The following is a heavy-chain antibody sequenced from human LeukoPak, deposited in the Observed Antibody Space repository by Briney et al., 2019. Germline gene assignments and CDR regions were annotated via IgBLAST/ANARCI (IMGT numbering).Heavy chain of an antibody. J-gene: IGHJ4*02. CDR3: ARGRYYYDSSGYRHYYFDC. Sequence: SETLSLTCAVYGGSFSGYYWSWIRQPPGKGLECMGEINHSGSTNYNPSLKSRVTISVDTSKNQFSLRLSSVTAADTAVYYCARGRYYYDSSGYRHYYFDCWGQGTLVTVSS. CDR1: GGSFSGYY. D-gene: IGHD3-22*01. CDR2: INHSGST. V-gene: IGHV4-34*01.